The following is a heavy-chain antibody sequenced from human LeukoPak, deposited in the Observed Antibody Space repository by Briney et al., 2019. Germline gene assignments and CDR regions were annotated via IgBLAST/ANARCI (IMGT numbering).Heavy chain of an antibody. CDR1: AESFSTYY. Sequence: SETLSLTCAVYAESFSTYYWSWIRQPPGKGLEWIGDINHSGVTNYNPSLKSRVTMSVDTSENQFSLKLSSVTAADTAVYYCASSKEVITMVRGVTRDYYYYMDVWGKGTTVTISS. CDR2: INHSGVT. CDR3: ASSKEVITMVRGVTRDYYYYMDV. J-gene: IGHJ6*03. D-gene: IGHD3-10*01. V-gene: IGHV4-34*01.